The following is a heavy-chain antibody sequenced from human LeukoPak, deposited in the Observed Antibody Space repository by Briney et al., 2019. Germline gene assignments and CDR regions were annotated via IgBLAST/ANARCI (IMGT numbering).Heavy chain of an antibody. V-gene: IGHV3-53*01. CDR2: IYSGGGT. D-gene: IGHD3-22*01. J-gene: IGHJ4*02. CDR3: AKEAHDSSGYTADY. CDR1: GFTVSSNY. Sequence: PGGSLRLSCAASGFTVSSNYMSWVRQAPGKGLEWVSVIYSGGGTYYADSVKGRFTISRDNSKNTLYLQMNSLRAEDTAVYYCAKEAHDSSGYTADYWGQGTLVTVSS.